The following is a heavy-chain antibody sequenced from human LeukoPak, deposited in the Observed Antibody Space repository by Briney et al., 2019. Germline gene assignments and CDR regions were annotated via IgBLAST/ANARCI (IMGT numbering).Heavy chain of an antibody. V-gene: IGHV3-7*01. CDR2: INPDGSEK. CDR3: ARDLAAWDV. Sequence: GGSLRLSCAASGFIFSNYWMSWVRQAPGKGLEWVANINPDGSEKYSVDSVTGRFTISRDNAENTMFLQMNTLRADDSAVYYCARDLAAWDVWGKGTTVTVSS. CDR1: GFIFSNYW. J-gene: IGHJ6*03.